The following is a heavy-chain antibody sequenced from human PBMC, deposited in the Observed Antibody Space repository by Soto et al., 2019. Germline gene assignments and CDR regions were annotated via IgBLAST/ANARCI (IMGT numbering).Heavy chain of an antibody. D-gene: IGHD2-8*02. J-gene: IGHJ5*02. CDR2: INSDGSST. CDR1: GFTFSNYW. CDR3: ARPGSGYWSNWFDP. V-gene: IGHV3-74*01. Sequence: GESLKISCASSGFTFSNYWMHWVRQAPGKGLVWVSLINSDGSSTSYADSVKGRFTISRDNAKNTLYLQMNSLRAEDTAVYYCARPGSGYWSNWFDPWGQGTLVTVSS.